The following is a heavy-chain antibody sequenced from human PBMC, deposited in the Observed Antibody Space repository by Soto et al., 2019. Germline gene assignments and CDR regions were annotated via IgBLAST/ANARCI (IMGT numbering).Heavy chain of an antibody. CDR3: AKAQGVVVAARYGMDV. CDR1: GFTFSSYA. D-gene: IGHD2-15*01. J-gene: IGHJ6*02. CDR2: ISGSGGST. Sequence: GGSLRLSCAASGFTFSSYAMSWVRQAPGKGLEWVSAISGSGGSTYYADSVKGRFTISRDNSKNTLYLQMNSLRAEDTAVYYCAKAQGVVVAARYGMDVWGQGTTGTVSS. V-gene: IGHV3-23*01.